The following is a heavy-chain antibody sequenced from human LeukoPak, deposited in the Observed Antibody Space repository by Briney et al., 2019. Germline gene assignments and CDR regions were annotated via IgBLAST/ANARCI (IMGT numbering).Heavy chain of an antibody. J-gene: IGHJ3*02. D-gene: IGHD6-6*01. CDR1: GGSISSSSYY. Sequence: KPSETLSLTCTVSGGSISSSSYYWGWIRQPPGKGLEWIGSIYYSGSTYYNPSLKSRVTISVDTSKNQFSLKLSSVTAADTAVYYCARGPIAAMAFDIWGQGTMVTVSS. CDR3: ARGPIAAMAFDI. V-gene: IGHV4-39*01. CDR2: IYYSGST.